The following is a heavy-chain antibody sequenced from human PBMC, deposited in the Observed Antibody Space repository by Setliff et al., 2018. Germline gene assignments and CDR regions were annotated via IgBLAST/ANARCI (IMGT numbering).Heavy chain of an antibody. CDR1: GYTFTGYY. CDR3: ARGQGPRTVVAIPFDH. J-gene: IGHJ4*02. V-gene: IGHV1-2*02. Sequence: ASVKVSCKASGYTFTGYYMHWVRQAPGQGLEWMGWINPNSGGTKYAQKVQGRVTMTTDTSTSTAYMELRSLTSDDTAVYYCARGQGPRTVVAIPFDHWGQGTLVTVSS. D-gene: IGHD3-22*01. CDR2: INPNSGGT.